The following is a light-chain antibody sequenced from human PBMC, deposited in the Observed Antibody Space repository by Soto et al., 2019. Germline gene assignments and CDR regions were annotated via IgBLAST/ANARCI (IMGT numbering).Light chain of an antibody. Sequence: QCVLTQPASVSGSPGQSITISCTGTSSDIGGYDYVSWYQQYPGKAPKLMIYDVSNRPSGVSDRFSGSKSANTASLTISGLQAEDEADYYCNSYTTSSSLYVFGTGTKVTVL. V-gene: IGLV2-14*01. CDR1: SSDIGGYDY. CDR3: NSYTTSSSLYV. CDR2: DVS. J-gene: IGLJ1*01.